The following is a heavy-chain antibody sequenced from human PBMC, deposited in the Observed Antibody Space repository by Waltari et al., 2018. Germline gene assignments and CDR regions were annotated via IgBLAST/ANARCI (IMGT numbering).Heavy chain of an antibody. Sequence: QVQLVESGGGVVQPGRSLRLSCAASGFPFSSSAMHWVRQAPGKGLEWVAVISYDGSNKYYADSVKGRFTISRDNSKNTLYLQMNSLRAEDTAVYYCAAIVGVPVWGQGTLVTVSS. CDR2: ISYDGSNK. D-gene: IGHD1-26*01. J-gene: IGHJ4*02. CDR3: AAIVGVPV. V-gene: IGHV3-30-3*01. CDR1: GFPFSSSA.